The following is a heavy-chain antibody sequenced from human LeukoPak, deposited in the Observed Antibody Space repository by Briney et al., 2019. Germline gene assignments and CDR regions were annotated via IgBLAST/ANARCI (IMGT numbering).Heavy chain of an antibody. CDR3: ARDIVVRGVIITSDYYYYMDV. Sequence: SVKVSCKASGGTFSSYAISWVRQAPGQGLEWMGGIIPIFGTANYAQKFQGRVTITADESTSTAYMELSSLRSEDTAVYYCARDIVVRGVIITSDYYYYMDVWGKGTTVTVSS. CDR1: GGTFSSYA. D-gene: IGHD3-10*01. V-gene: IGHV1-69*01. CDR2: IIPIFGTA. J-gene: IGHJ6*03.